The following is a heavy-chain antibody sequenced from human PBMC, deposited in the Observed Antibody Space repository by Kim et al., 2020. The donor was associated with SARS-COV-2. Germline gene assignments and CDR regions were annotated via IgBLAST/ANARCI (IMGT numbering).Heavy chain of an antibody. D-gene: IGHD2-21*02. CDR3: AKDHGYCGGDCWTFDY. Sequence: SVKGRFTISRDNSKNTLYLQMNSLRAEDTAVYYCAKDHGYCGGDCWTFDYWGQGTLVTVSS. J-gene: IGHJ4*02. V-gene: IGHV3-30*02.